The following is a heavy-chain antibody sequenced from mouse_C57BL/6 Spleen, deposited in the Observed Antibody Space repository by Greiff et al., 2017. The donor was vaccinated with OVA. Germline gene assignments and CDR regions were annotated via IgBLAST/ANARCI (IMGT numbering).Heavy chain of an antibody. Sequence: VQLQQSGAELVKPGASVKISCKASGYAFSSYWMNWVKQRPGKGLEWIGQIYPGDGDTNYNGKFKGKATLTADKSSSTAYMQLSSLTSEDSAVYFCARKDSSGPYYAMDYWGQGTSVTVSS. J-gene: IGHJ4*01. V-gene: IGHV1-80*01. CDR3: ARKDSSGPYYAMDY. D-gene: IGHD3-2*02. CDR1: GYAFSSYW. CDR2: IYPGDGDT.